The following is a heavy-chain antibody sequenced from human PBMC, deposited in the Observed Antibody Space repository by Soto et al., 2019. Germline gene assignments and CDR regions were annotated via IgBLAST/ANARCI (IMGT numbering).Heavy chain of an antibody. J-gene: IGHJ4*02. CDR1: GFTFSSYG. V-gene: IGHV3-30*18. CDR2: ISYDGSNK. D-gene: IGHD7-27*01. Sequence: QVQLAESGGGVVQPGRSLRLSCAASGFTFSSYGMHWVRQAPGKGLEWVAVISYDGSNKYYADSVKGRFTISRDNSKNTLYLQMNSLRAEDTAVYYCAKELNWGLPNDYWGQGTLVTVSS. CDR3: AKELNWGLPNDY.